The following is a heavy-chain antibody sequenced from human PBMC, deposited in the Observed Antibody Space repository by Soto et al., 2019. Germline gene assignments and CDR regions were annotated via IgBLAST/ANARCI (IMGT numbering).Heavy chain of an antibody. V-gene: IGHV4-30-2*01. J-gene: IGHJ4*02. CDR1: GGSISSGGYS. CDR2: IYHSGST. D-gene: IGHD2-15*01. Sequence: SETLSLTCAVSGGSISSGGYSWSWIRQPPGKGLEWIGYIYHSGSTYYNPSLKSRVTISVDKSNNPFSLTLKYVTAADTAVYYCATLPPRIEVTVLPIPIWDQGTLVTVSS. CDR3: ATLPPRIEVTVLPIPI.